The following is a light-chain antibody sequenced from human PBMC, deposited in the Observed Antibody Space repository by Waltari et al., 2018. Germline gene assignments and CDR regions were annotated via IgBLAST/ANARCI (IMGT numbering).Light chain of an antibody. CDR2: ETT. CDR3: LLSYSGPSV. Sequence: QAVVTQEPSLTVSPGGPVTLTCGSSTGPVTSGHFPYWFQQKPGQAPRTLIYETTNKHSWTPARFSGSLLGGKAALTLSGAQPEDEADYYCLLSYSGPSVFGGGTRLTVL. J-gene: IGLJ3*02. V-gene: IGLV7-46*01. CDR1: TGPVTSGHF.